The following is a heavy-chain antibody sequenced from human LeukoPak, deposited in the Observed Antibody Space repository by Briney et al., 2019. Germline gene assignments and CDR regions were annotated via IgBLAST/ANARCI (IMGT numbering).Heavy chain of an antibody. D-gene: IGHD6-13*01. J-gene: IGHJ3*02. CDR3: AKSTGYSRDAFDI. Sequence: PGGSLRLSCAASGFTFSSYAVSWVRQAPGKGLEWVSAISGSGGSTYYADSVKGRFTISRDNSKNTLYLQMNSLRAEDTAVYYCAKSTGYSRDAFDIWGQGTMVTVSS. CDR2: ISGSGGST. CDR1: GFTFSSYA. V-gene: IGHV3-23*01.